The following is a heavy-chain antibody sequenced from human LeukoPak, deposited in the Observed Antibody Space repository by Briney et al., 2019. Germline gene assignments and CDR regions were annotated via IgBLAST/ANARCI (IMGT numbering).Heavy chain of an antibody. Sequence: AGESLRLSCAASGFTFNRNAISWVRQAPGKGLEWVSTIGGSGDKTFYADSVKGRFTISRDNSKNMVHLQMNSLTGEDTALYYCVRRGDASSGWGDHDFWGQGALVTVSS. D-gene: IGHD6-19*01. V-gene: IGHV3-23*01. CDR3: VRRGDASSGWGDHDF. CDR2: IGGSGDKT. J-gene: IGHJ4*02. CDR1: GFTFNRNA.